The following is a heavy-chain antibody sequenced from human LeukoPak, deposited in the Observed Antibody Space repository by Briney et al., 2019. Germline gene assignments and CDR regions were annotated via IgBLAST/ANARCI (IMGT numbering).Heavy chain of an antibody. J-gene: IGHJ4*02. Sequence: ASVKVSCKASGYTFTDYYIHWVRQAPGQGLEWMGWINPSSDGTNYAQKFLGRVTLTRDTSISTASMELSSLRSDDTAVYFCARVPTPQSAYYYGHFDSWGQGTLVTVSS. CDR2: INPSSDGT. CDR3: ARVPTPQSAYYYGHFDS. V-gene: IGHV1-2*02. CDR1: GYTFTDYY. D-gene: IGHD3-10*01.